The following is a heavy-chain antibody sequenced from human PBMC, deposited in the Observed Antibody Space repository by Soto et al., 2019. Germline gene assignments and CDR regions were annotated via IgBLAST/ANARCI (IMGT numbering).Heavy chain of an antibody. CDR1: GFTFSSYG. Sequence: PGGSLRLSCAASGFTFSSYGMHWVRQAPGKGLEWVAVISYDGSNKYYADSVKGRFTISRDNSKNTLYLQMNSLRAEDTAVYYCAKADIVAPGGAFDIWGQGTMVTVSS. J-gene: IGHJ3*02. D-gene: IGHD5-12*01. CDR3: AKADIVAPGGAFDI. CDR2: ISYDGSNK. V-gene: IGHV3-30*18.